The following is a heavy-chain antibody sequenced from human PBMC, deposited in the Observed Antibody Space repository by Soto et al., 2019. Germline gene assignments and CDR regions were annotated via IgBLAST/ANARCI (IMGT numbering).Heavy chain of an antibody. V-gene: IGHV5-51*01. CDR2: IYPGDSDT. CDR1: GYNFDSFW. D-gene: IGHD2-8*01. J-gene: IGHJ6*02. CDR3: ARQGTKARMYGMDV. Sequence: GESLKISCQGSGYNFDSFWIAWVRQTPGKGLEWMGIIYPGDSDTRYSPSFQGQVTISADKSISTAYLQWSSLKASDTAMYYCARQGTKARMYGMDVWGQGTTVTVSS.